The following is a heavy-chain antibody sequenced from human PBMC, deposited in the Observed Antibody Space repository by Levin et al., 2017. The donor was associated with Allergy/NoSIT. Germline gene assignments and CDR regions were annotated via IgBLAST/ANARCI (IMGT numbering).Heavy chain of an antibody. D-gene: IGHD3-22*01. CDR1: GFTFSSYG. V-gene: IGHV3-33*01. J-gene: IGHJ6*02. CDR3: ARDRDNYYDSTDLGYYYYYGMDV. CDR2: IWYDGSNK. Sequence: LSLTCAASGFTFSSYGMHWVRQAPGKGLEWVAVIWYDGSNKYYADSVKGRFTISRDNSKNTLYLQMNSLRAEDTAVYYCARDRDNYYDSTDLGYYYYYGMDVCGQGTTVTVSS.